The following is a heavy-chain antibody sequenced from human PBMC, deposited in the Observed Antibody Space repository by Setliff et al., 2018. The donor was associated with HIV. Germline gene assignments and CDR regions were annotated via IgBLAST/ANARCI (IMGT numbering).Heavy chain of an antibody. D-gene: IGHD6-13*01. CDR2: INTSGRT. CDR1: GGSISSFY. V-gene: IGHV4-4*07. J-gene: IGHJ4*02. CDR3: ATRPADSKWYGVFDY. Sequence: PSETLSLTCTVSGGSISSFYWSWIRQPAGKGLEWIGRINTSGRTNYNPSLRSRVTISVDTSKNQFSLKLNSVTAADTAVYYCATRPADSKWYGVFDYWGQGTLVTVSS.